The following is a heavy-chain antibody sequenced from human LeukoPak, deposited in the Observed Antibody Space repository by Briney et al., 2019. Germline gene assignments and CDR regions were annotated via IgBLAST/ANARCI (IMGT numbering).Heavy chain of an antibody. CDR3: TRPQHGDLYAFDI. CDR1: GFTFSSFW. CDR2: INSDGSST. J-gene: IGHJ3*02. V-gene: IGHV3-74*01. Sequence: PGGSLRLSCAASGFTFSSFWMHWVRQAQGKGLVWVSRINSDGSSTTYADSVKGRFTISRDNAKNTVYLQMNSLRAEDTAVYYCTRPQHGDLYAFDIWGQGTMVTVSS. D-gene: IGHD4-17*01.